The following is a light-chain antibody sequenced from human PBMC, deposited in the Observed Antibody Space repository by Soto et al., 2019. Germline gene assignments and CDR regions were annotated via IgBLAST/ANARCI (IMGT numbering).Light chain of an antibody. Sequence: EIVLTQSPATLSLSPGERATLSCRASQSVSSYLAWYQQKPGQAHRLLIYDASNRATGIPARFSGSGSGTDFTLTISSLEPEYFAVYYCQQRSNWPRFGQGTRLEIK. J-gene: IGKJ5*01. CDR3: QQRSNWPR. CDR2: DAS. CDR1: QSVSSY. V-gene: IGKV3-11*01.